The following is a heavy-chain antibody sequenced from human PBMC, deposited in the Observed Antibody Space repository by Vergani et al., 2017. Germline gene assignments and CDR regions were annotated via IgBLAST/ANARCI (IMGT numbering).Heavy chain of an antibody. V-gene: IGHV3-23*01. CDR2: ISSDGGST. J-gene: IGHJ4*02. CDR1: GLTFSTYA. Sequence: EVQLLESGGGLVQPGGSLRLLCAASGLTFSTYAMTWVRQAPGKALEWVSTISSDGGSTYYADSVKGRFTISRDNSKNTLSLQMNSLTAEDTAIYYCAGPQGTSAYYYGGFDYWGQGILVTVSS. D-gene: IGHD3-22*01. CDR3: AGPQGTSAYYYGGFDY.